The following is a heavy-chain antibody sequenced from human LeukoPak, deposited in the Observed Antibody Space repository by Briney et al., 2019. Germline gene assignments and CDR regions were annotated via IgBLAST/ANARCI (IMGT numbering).Heavy chain of an antibody. CDR2: TGSTGVST. V-gene: IGHV3-23*01. J-gene: IGHJ4*02. CDR3: ARHSSGNLQPFDS. CDR1: GFTFSSYA. D-gene: IGHD3-22*01. Sequence: GGSLRLSCAASGFTFSSYAMNSVRQAPGKGLEWVSGTGSTGVSTFYADSVKGRFTVSRDNSKNTLSLQMNSLRAEDTGVYYCARHSSGNLQPFDSWGQGTLVTVSS.